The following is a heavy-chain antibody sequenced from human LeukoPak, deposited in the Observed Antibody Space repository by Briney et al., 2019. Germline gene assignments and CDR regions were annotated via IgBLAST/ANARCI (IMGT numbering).Heavy chain of an antibody. V-gene: IGHV5-51*01. CDR2: IYLCYSDT. CDR3: ARGFGSTWLEY. J-gene: IGHJ1*01. CDR1: EYSFTSYW. Sequence: GDSPKIPCKGSEYSFTSYWLGWVPQMPGKGLEWMEIIYLCYSDTRYSPSFQGQVNISADKSLTTACLQWRSLTASDTAMYYCARGFGSTWLEYWGQGTLATVSS. D-gene: IGHD3-16*01.